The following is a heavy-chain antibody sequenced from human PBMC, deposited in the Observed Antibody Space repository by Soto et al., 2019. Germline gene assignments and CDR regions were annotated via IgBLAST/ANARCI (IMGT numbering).Heavy chain of an antibody. D-gene: IGHD4-17*01. CDR2: ISWDGGST. Sequence: EVQLVESGGVVVQPGGSLRLSCAASGFTFDDYAMYWVRQAPGKGLEWVSLISWDGGSTYYADSVKGRFTISRENSKNSLYLQMNSLRAEDTALYYCARALGVTTGFGYWGQGTPVPVSS. V-gene: IGHV3-43D*04. CDR3: ARALGVTTGFGY. J-gene: IGHJ4*02. CDR1: GFTFDDYA.